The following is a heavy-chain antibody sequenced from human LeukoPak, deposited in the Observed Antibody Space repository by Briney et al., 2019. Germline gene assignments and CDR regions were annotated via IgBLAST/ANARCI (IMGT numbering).Heavy chain of an antibody. V-gene: IGHV3-23*01. CDR3: AKSGTRSSWSPRVKTYLDY. J-gene: IGHJ4*02. CDR2: ISGSGSST. CDR1: GFTSSTYG. Sequence: GGSLRLSCAASGFTSSTYGMNWVRQAPGKGLEWVSAISGSGSSTYYADSVKGRFTISRDNSKNTLYLQMRAEDTAVYYCAKSGTRSSWSPRVKTYLDYWGQGTLVTVSS. D-gene: IGHD6-13*01.